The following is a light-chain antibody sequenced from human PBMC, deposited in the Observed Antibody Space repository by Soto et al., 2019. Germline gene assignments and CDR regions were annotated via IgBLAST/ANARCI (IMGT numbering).Light chain of an antibody. Sequence: EILMTQSPATLSLSAGERASLSCRASQRVSPNIALYQQRPGQAPRLLIYGASTRATGIPGRFSGSGSGTEFTLTISSLQSEDFALYYCQQYYDWPSFGQGTRLEI. CDR3: QQYYDWPS. J-gene: IGKJ5*01. CDR2: GAS. V-gene: IGKV3-15*01. CDR1: QRVSPN.